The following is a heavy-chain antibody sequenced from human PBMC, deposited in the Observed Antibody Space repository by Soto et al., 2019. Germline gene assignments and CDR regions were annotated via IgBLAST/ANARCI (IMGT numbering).Heavy chain of an antibody. V-gene: IGHV1-46*02. CDR1: GYSFNSYY. CDR3: ASDYNAYQRQHVFDI. J-gene: IGHJ3*02. CDR2: INPSGAST. Sequence: QVQLVQSGAEVKKPGASVKVACKASGYSFNSYYMHWVRQAPGQGPEWMGVINPSGASTSYAQKFQGRVTMTRYTSTSTVYMELSRLRSEDTALYYCASDYNAYQRQHVFDIWGQGTLVTVSS. D-gene: IGHD3-10*01.